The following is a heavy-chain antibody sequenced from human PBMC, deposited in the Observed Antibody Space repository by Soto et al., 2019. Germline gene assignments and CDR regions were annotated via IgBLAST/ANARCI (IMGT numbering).Heavy chain of an antibody. Sequence: EASVKVSCKASGGTFSSYAISWVRQAPGQGLEWMGGIIPIFGTANYAQKFQGRVTITADESTSTAYMELSSLRSEDTAVYYCARTWGPGGYSGYYGMDVWGQGTTVTVSS. D-gene: IGHD5-12*01. J-gene: IGHJ6*02. CDR3: ARTWGPGGYSGYYGMDV. CDR2: IIPIFGTA. V-gene: IGHV1-69*13. CDR1: GGTFSSYA.